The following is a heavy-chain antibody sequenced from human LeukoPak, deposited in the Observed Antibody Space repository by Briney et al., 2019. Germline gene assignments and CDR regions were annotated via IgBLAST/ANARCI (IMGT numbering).Heavy chain of an antibody. CDR3: ARDRTIFGSGPKQFDP. CDR2: IYYSGST. V-gene: IGHV4-30-4*08. J-gene: IGHJ5*02. Sequence: SETLSLTCAVSGYSISSGYYWSWIRQPPGKGLEWIGHIYYSGSTYYNPSLKSRVTISVDTSKNQFSLKLSSVTAADTAVYYCARDRTIFGSGPKQFDPWGQGTLVTVSS. D-gene: IGHD3-3*01. CDR1: GYSISSGYY.